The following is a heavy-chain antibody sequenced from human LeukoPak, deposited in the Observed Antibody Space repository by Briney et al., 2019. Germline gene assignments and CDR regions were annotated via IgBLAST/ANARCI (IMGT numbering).Heavy chain of an antibody. Sequence: GASVKVSCKASGYTFTSYDINWVRQATGQGLEWMGWMSPNSGNTGYEQKFQGRATMTRNTSISTAYMELSSLRSDDTAVYYCARGYDTGWTPLGYWGQGTLVTVSS. CDR3: ARGYDTGWTPLGY. D-gene: IGHD6-19*01. V-gene: IGHV1-8*01. CDR1: GYTFTSYD. CDR2: MSPNSGNT. J-gene: IGHJ4*02.